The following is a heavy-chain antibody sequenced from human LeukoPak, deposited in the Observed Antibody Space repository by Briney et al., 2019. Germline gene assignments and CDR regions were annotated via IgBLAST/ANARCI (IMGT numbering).Heavy chain of an antibody. V-gene: IGHV1-18*04. CDR2: ISNYFGVT. CDR1: GFRFSSFG. CDR3: ARDSDYSGNGNGDWFDP. Sequence: GASVNVSCKASGFRFSSFGISWVRQAPGQGFEWMGWISNYFGVTHYAEKFEDRVTMTIDKSTTTAYMELRSLRYDDTAIYYCARDSDYSGNGNGDWFDPWGQGTVVIVSS. J-gene: IGHJ5*02. D-gene: IGHD4-11*01.